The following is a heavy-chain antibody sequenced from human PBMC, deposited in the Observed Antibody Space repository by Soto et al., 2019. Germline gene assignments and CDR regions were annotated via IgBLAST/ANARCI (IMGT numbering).Heavy chain of an antibody. Sequence: PSETLSLTCTICGGSISGFYWGWIRQPPGKGLEWIGNIYYSGSANYDPSLRSRVTISLNTSKNQFSLNLNSVTAADTAIYYCARWTYCGGDCYWLDFWGQGTLVTVSS. J-gene: IGHJ4*02. V-gene: IGHV4-59*01. CDR1: GGSISGFY. D-gene: IGHD2-21*02. CDR3: ARWTYCGGDCYWLDF. CDR2: IYYSGSA.